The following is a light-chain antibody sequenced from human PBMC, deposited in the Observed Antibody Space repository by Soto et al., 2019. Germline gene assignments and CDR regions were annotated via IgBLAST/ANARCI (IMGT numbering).Light chain of an antibody. J-gene: IGKJ4*01. Sequence: NEVIQSSAVRCAGVEDRAPSTPRASQALSNYLAWYRQKPGKAPDLLIYSASTLQSGVPSRFSGSGSETEFSLTIRGLQTEDFATYYCHQLRRYSLTFAGGTKVDIK. CDR3: HQLRRYSLT. CDR1: QALSNY. CDR2: SAS. V-gene: IGKV1-9*01.